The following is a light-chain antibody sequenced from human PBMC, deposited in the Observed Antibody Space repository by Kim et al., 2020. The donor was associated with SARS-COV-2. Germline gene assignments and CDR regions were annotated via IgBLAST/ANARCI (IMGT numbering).Light chain of an antibody. V-gene: IGKV1-33*01. Sequence: DIQMTQPPSSLSAFIGGRVTITCQASQDISIYLNWFQQKPGKAPKLLIYDTSKLGTGVPSRFSGGGSGTDFTLTISSLQPEDIATYYCQQYGNVPITFGGGTKVDIK. CDR2: DTS. J-gene: IGKJ4*01. CDR1: QDISIY. CDR3: QQYGNVPIT.